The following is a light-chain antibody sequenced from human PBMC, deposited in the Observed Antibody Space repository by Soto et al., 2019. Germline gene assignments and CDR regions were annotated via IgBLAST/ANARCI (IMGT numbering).Light chain of an antibody. CDR3: VSYTDTDTLV. V-gene: IGLV2-14*01. CDR2: EVT. Sequence: QSVLTQPASVSGSRGQSITIPCFGRNTDVGQGKSVSWYQQGPGKAPKLLIFEVTNRPSGISSRFSGSRSGNTASLTISGLQPDDEGDYYCVSYTDTDTLVFGTGTKVTVL. CDR1: NTDVGQGKS. J-gene: IGLJ1*01.